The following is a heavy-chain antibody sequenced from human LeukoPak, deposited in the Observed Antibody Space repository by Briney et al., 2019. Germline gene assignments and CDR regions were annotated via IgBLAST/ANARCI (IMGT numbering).Heavy chain of an antibody. D-gene: IGHD5-24*01. CDR1: GPSTCNFY. CDR2: RNYSRSI. Sequence: PSETLSLPCTLSGPSTCNFYGSCTRQPPGKCLVWIGFRNYSRSINYNTSPKSRVTISTDTSKTKMSLKLRSVTAADTAVYYCARDSVHRDDYNAAWGQGAPVSVSS. J-gene: IGHJ5*01. V-gene: IGHV4-59*13. CDR3: ARDSVHRDDYNAA.